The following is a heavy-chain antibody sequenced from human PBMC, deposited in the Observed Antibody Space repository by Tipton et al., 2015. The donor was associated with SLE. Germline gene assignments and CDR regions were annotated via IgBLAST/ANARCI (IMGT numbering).Heavy chain of an antibody. CDR2: ISGSGSST. Sequence: SLRLSCATSGFTFSNYAMSWVRQAPGKGLEWVSGISGSGSSTYYADSLKGRFTISRDNSKNTLYLQMNSLRAEDTAVYYCAHRGTSSGYYYYFDYWGQGTLVTVSS. CDR3: AHRGTSSGYYYYFDY. V-gene: IGHV3-23*01. D-gene: IGHD3-22*01. CDR1: GFTFSNYA. J-gene: IGHJ4*02.